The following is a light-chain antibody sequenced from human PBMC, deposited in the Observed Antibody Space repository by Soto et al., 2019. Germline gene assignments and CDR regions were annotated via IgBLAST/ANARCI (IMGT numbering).Light chain of an antibody. CDR2: AAS. Sequence: DIQMTQSPSSLSASVGDSVTITCRASQSIRSYLNWYQQKLGKAPKLLIYAASSLQSGVPSRFSGSGSGTDFTLTISSLQPEDFATYYCQQSYSTPFTFGHGTQVDIQ. CDR1: QSIRSY. J-gene: IGKJ3*01. V-gene: IGKV1-39*01. CDR3: QQSYSTPFT.